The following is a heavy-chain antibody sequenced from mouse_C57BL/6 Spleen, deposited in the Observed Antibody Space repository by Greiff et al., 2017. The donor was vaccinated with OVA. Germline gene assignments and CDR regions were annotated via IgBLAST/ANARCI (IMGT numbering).Heavy chain of an antibody. CDR2: IHPNSGST. Sequence: QVQLQQPGAELVKPGASVKLSCKASGYTFTSYWMHWVKQRPGQGLEWIGMIHPNSGSTNYNEKFKSKATLTVDKSSSTAYMQLSSLTSEDAAVYYGARESPKYFDVWGTGTTVTVSS. V-gene: IGHV1-64*01. J-gene: IGHJ1*03. CDR1: GYTFTSYW. CDR3: ARESPKYFDV.